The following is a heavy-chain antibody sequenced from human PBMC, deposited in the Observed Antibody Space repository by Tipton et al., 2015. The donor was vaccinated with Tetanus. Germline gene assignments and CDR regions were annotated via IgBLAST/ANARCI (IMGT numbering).Heavy chain of an antibody. Sequence: TLSLTCTVSGGSVSSGSYYWSWIRQPPGKGLEWIGYIYYSGSTNYNPSLKSRVTISVDTSKNQFSLNLSSVTAADTAVYYCARGDGSTLHYWGQGTLVTVSS. CDR3: ARGDGSTLHY. CDR2: IYYSGST. J-gene: IGHJ4*02. V-gene: IGHV4-61*01. D-gene: IGHD5-24*01. CDR1: GGSVSSGSYY.